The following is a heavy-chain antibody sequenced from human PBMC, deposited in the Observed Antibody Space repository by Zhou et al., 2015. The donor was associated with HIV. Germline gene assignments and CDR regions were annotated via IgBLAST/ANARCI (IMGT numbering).Heavy chain of an antibody. CDR2: INPSGSSA. J-gene: IGHJ4*02. V-gene: IGHV1-46*01. CDR1: GYTFTNYY. Sequence: QVQLVQSGAELRKPGASVKVSCKASGYTFTNYYMHWVRQAPGQGLEWMGIINPSGSSASYAEKFQGRVTMTRDTSTSTVYMEVSSLRSEDTAVYYCASGGDTTMIYWGQGTLVTVST. D-gene: IGHD5-18*01. CDR3: ASGGDTTMIY.